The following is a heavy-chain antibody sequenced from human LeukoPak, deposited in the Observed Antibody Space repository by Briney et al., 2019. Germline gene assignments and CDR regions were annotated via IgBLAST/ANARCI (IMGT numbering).Heavy chain of an antibody. D-gene: IGHD4-11*01. V-gene: IGHV4-31*03. Sequence: SETLSLTCTVSGGSISSGGYYWSWIRQHPGKGLEWIGYIYYSGSTYYNPSLKSRVTISVDTSKNQFSLKLSSVTAADTAVYYCARTGADYDAFDIWGQGTMVTVFS. CDR2: IYYSGST. CDR1: GGSISSGGYY. CDR3: ARTGADYDAFDI. J-gene: IGHJ3*02.